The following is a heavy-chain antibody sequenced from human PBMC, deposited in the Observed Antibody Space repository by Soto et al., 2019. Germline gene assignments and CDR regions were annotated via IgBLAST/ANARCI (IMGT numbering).Heavy chain of an antibody. V-gene: IGHV5-51*01. J-gene: IGHJ4*02. CDR1: GYSFTIYC. CDR2: IYPGDSDT. D-gene: IGHD1-26*01. CDR3: ARPRAGWGLPDYFDY. Sequence: GESLKISCKGSGYSFTIYCIGWVLQMPWKGLEWMGIIYPGDSDTRYSPSFQGQVTISADKSISTAYLQWSSLKASDTAMYYCARPRAGWGLPDYFDYWGQGTLVTVSS.